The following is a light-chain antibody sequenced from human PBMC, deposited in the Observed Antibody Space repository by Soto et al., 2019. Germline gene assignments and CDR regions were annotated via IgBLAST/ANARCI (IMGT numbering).Light chain of an antibody. V-gene: IGKV1-33*01. CDR1: QKINKF. J-gene: IGKJ4*01. CDR2: DAS. CDR3: QQYDDLSPLT. Sequence: DIQMTQSPSSLSASVGDRVTITCQASQKINKFVNWYQQKPGKAPKLLIYDASDLETGVPSRFSGSASGTDFTFTISSLQPEDIATYYCQQYDDLSPLTFGGGTRVEIK.